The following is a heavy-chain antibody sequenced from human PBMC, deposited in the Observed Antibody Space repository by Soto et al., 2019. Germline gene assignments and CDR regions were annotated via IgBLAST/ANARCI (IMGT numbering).Heavy chain of an antibody. CDR1: RYTFTRYD. J-gene: IGHJ1*01. V-gene: IGHV1-8*01. D-gene: IGHD3-10*01. CDR2: MNPNNGNT. Sequence: ASVKVSCKASRYTFTRYDTSWVRQTTGQGLEWMGWMNPNNGNTDYAPKFQGRVTMTMNTSIGTAYMELSSLRSEDTAVYYCARSPRNYYALGSYSYFRHWGQGTLVTVSS. CDR3: ARSPRNYYALGSYSYFRH.